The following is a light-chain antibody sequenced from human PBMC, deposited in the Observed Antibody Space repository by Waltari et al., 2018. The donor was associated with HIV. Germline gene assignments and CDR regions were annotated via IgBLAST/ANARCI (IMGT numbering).Light chain of an antibody. CDR3: QVWDSYNDHVV. J-gene: IGLJ3*02. Sequence: SYVLTHAPSVSVAPGETARLTCYGNTIATQCVHWYQARPGPAPVLLIYYDVDRPSGIPERFSGSNSGNTATLSISGVEAGDEADYFCQVWDSYNDHVVFGGGTKLTVL. CDR1: TIATQC. V-gene: IGLV3-21*04. CDR2: YDV.